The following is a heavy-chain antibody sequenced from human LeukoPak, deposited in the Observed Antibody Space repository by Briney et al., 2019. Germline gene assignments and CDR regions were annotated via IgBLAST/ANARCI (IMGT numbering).Heavy chain of an antibody. CDR2: ISSSSSYI. CDR3: ARGMWDIVLMVYAYYFDY. CDR1: GFTFSSYS. J-gene: IGHJ4*02. Sequence: GGSLRLSCAASGFTFSSYSMNWVRQAPGKGLEWVSSISSSSSYIYYADSVKGRFTISRDNAKNSLYLQINSLRAEDTAVYYCARGMWDIVLMVYAYYFDYWGQGTLVTVSS. V-gene: IGHV3-21*01. D-gene: IGHD2-8*01.